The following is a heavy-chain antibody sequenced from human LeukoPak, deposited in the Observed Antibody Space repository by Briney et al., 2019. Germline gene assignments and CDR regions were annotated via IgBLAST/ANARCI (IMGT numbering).Heavy chain of an antibody. CDR3: ARVIDGSGYYYQYYFDY. V-gene: IGHV3-48*04. Sequence: PGGSLRLSCAASGFTFSSYSMNWVRQAPGKGLEWVSYISSSSSTIYYADSVKGRFTISRDNAKNSLYLQMNSLRAEDTAVYYCARVIDGSGYYYQYYFDYWGQGTLVTVSS. CDR2: ISSSSSTI. J-gene: IGHJ4*02. D-gene: IGHD3-22*01. CDR1: GFTFSSYS.